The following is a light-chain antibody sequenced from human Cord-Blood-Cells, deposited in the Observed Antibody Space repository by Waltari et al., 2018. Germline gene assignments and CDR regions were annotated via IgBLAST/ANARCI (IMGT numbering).Light chain of an antibody. CDR1: SRDVGGYNL. Sequence: QSALTQPASVSGSPGQSITISCTGTSRDVGGYNLVSWYQQHPGKAPKLMIYEGSKRPSGVSNHFSGSKSGNTASLTISGLQAEDEADYYCCSYAGSSTWVFGGGTKLTVL. CDR3: CSYAGSSTWV. CDR2: EGS. J-gene: IGLJ3*02. V-gene: IGLV2-23*01.